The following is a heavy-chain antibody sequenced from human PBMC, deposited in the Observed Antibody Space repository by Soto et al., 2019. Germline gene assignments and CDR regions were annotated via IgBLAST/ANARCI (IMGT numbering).Heavy chain of an antibody. CDR3: AKGGSVVVVPAAIYYYYYMDV. V-gene: IGHV3-23*01. CDR1: GFTFSSYA. CDR2: ISGSGGST. D-gene: IGHD2-2*01. J-gene: IGHJ6*03. Sequence: GGSLRLSCAASGFTFSSYAMSWVRQAPGKGLEWVSAISGSGGSTYYADSVKGRFTISRDNSKNTLYLQMNSLRAEDTAVYYCAKGGSVVVVPAAIYYYYYMDVWGKGTTVTVSS.